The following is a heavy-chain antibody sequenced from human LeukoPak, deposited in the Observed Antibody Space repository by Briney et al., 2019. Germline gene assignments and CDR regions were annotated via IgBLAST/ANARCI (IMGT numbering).Heavy chain of an antibody. CDR3: ARDRSYSSGWYSDY. D-gene: IGHD6-19*01. CDR1: GFTFSSYW. CDR2: IKQDGSEK. V-gene: IGHV3-7*01. J-gene: IGHJ4*02. Sequence: QPGGSLRLSCAASGFTFSSYWMSWVRQAPGKGLEWVANIKQDGSEKYYVDSVKGRFTISRDNAKNSLYLQMNSLRAEDTAVYYCARDRSYSSGWYSDYWGQGTPVTVSS.